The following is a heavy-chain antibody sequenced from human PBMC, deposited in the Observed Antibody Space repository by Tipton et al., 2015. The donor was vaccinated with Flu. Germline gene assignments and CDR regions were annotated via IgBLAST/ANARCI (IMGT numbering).Heavy chain of an antibody. D-gene: IGHD3-3*01. CDR2: ISGSGGST. V-gene: IGHV3-23*01. CDR1: GFTFSSYA. CDR3: ARDASETLSAFDI. J-gene: IGHJ3*02. Sequence: SLRLSCAASGFTFSSYAMSWVRQAPGKGLEWVSAISGSGGSTYYADSVKGRFTISRDNSKNTLYLQMNSLRAEDTAVYYCARDASETLSAFDIWGQGTMGTVSS.